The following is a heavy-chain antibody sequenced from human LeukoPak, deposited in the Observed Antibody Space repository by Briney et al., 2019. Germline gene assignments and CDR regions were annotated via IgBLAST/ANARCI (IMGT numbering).Heavy chain of an antibody. J-gene: IGHJ4*02. CDR2: ISGSGGST. D-gene: IGHD6-19*01. CDR1: GSIFRTYG. V-gene: IGHV3-23*01. Sequence: GGSLRLSCAASGSIFRTYGMTWVRQAPGKGLEWVSVISGSGGSTYYADSVKGRFTISRDNSKNTLYLQMNSLRAEDTAVYYCARDDREFNSAWYYPMDYWGQGTLVTVSS. CDR3: ARDDREFNSAWYYPMDY.